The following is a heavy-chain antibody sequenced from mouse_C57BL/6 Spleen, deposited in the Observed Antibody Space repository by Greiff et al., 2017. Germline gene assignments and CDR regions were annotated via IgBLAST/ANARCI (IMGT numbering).Heavy chain of an antibody. CDR3: ARGSLYDGYYPYAMDY. CDR2: IYPGDGDT. Sequence: QVQLQQSGAELVKPGASVKISCKASGYAFSSYWMNWVKQRPGKGLEWIGQIYPGDGDTNYNGKFKGKATLTADKSSSTAYMQLSSLTSEDSAVYFCARGSLYDGYYPYAMDYWGQGTSVTVSS. D-gene: IGHD2-3*01. V-gene: IGHV1-80*01. J-gene: IGHJ4*01. CDR1: GYAFSSYW.